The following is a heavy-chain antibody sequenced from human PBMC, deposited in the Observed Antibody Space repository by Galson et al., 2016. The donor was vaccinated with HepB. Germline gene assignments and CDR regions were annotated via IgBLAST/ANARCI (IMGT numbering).Heavy chain of an antibody. D-gene: IGHD1-26*01. Sequence: SLRLSCAVSGFTFSKCAMNWVRRAPGTGLEWVSGISGSGGSIFYADSVKGRFTISRDNSKNTLYLQMNSLRAEDTAIYYCAKDSRSPYIENYFDSWGQGTLVTVSS. CDR1: GFTFSKCA. CDR3: AKDSRSPYIENYFDS. CDR2: ISGSGGSI. V-gene: IGHV3-23*01. J-gene: IGHJ4*02.